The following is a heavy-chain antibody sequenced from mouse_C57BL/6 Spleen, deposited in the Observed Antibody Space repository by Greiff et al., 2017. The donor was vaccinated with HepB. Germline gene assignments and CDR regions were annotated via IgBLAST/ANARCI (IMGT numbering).Heavy chain of an antibody. Sequence: EVQLVESGPELVKPGDSVKISCKASGYSFTGYFMNWVMQSHGKSLEWIGRINPYNGDTFYNQKFKGKATLTVDKSSSTAHMELRSLTSEDSAVYYCAREEGYYSNYAAYWGQGTLVTVSA. V-gene: IGHV1-20*01. CDR1: GYSFTGYF. D-gene: IGHD2-5*01. J-gene: IGHJ3*01. CDR2: INPYNGDT. CDR3: AREEGYYSNYAAY.